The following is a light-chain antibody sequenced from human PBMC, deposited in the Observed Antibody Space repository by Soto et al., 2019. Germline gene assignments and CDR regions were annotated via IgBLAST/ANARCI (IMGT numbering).Light chain of an antibody. V-gene: IGLV2-14*01. CDR3: SSYTSSSTLHV. CDR2: DVS. CDR1: PRYVGGYNY. J-gene: IGLJ1*01. Sequence: TTPGPRNGEPWKTNTLSWAGTPRYVGGYNYVSWYQQHPGKAPKLMIYDVSNRPSGVSNRFSGSKSGNTASLTISGLQAEDEADYYCSSYTSSSTLHVFGTGTKVTVL.